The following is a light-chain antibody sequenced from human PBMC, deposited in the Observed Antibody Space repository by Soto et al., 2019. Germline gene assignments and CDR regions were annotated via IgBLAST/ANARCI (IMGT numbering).Light chain of an antibody. CDR2: KTS. CDR3: LQYNSHPYT. CDR1: QNVNIW. J-gene: IGKJ2*01. V-gene: IGKV1-5*03. Sequence: DIQVTQSPSTLSAYVGDRVIITCRASQNVNIWLAWYQQRPREAPKLLIYKTSSLESGVPSRFSGSGSGTEFTPTISSLEPDDFGTYFCLQYNSHPYTFGQGTKLEIK.